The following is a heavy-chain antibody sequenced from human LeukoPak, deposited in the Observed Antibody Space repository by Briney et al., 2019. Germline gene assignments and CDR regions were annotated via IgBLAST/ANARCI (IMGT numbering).Heavy chain of an antibody. CDR3: ARYYYDTSGSSY. J-gene: IGHJ4*02. D-gene: IGHD3-22*01. CDR1: GYTFTGYY. Sequence: ASVKVSCKASGYTFTGYYIHWVRQAPGQGLEWMGWINPNSGDTNFAQEFQGGVTMTRDTSISTAYMELSRLRSDDTAVYYCARYYYDTSGSSYWGQGTLVTVSS. CDR2: INPNSGDT. V-gene: IGHV1-2*02.